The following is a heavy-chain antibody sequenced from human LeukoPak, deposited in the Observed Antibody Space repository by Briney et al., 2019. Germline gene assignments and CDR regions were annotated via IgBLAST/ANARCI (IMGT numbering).Heavy chain of an antibody. CDR1: GFTFSSYS. D-gene: IGHD3-10*01. Sequence: GGSLRLSCAASGFTFSSYSMNWVRQAPGKGLEWVSSISSSSSYVYYADSVKGRFTISRDNAKNSLYLQMNSLRAEDTALYYCASVDYYGSGNYYNDVDYWGQGTLVTVSS. CDR2: ISSSSSYV. J-gene: IGHJ4*02. CDR3: ASVDYYGSGNYYNDVDY. V-gene: IGHV3-21*01.